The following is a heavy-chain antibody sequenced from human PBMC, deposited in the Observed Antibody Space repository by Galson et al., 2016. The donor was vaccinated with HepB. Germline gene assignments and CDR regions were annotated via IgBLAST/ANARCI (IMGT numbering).Heavy chain of an antibody. J-gene: IGHJ4*02. Sequence: SLRLSCAVSGYSVSSSYMSWVRQAPGKGLEWVSVLYTGGTTYYADSVDGRFTISRDNSRNTLYLQMNSLRVEDTAVYFCAAAGDFGDYGPFDYWGQGTLVTVSS. CDR3: AAAGDFGDYGPFDY. V-gene: IGHV3-53*01. CDR1: GYSVSSSY. D-gene: IGHD4-17*01. CDR2: LYTGGTT.